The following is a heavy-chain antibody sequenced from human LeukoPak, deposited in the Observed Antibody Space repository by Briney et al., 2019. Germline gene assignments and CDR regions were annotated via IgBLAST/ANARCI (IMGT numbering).Heavy chain of an antibody. D-gene: IGHD5-24*01. Sequence: PSHTLSLTYAVYGGAFSGYYWSWIRQAPGKELEWLGYIYYSGSAKYNPALKSRVTISVDTSKNQFSLKLSSVTAADTAVYYCARGARAGYNLEPFDYWGQGTLVTVSS. CDR1: GGAFSGYY. CDR2: IYYSGSA. V-gene: IGHV4-59*08. CDR3: ARGARAGYNLEPFDY. J-gene: IGHJ4*02.